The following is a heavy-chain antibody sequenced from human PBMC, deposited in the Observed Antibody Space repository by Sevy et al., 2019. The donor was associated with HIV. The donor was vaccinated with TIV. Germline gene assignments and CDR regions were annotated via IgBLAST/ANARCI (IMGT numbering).Heavy chain of an antibody. J-gene: IGHJ4*02. CDR2: VNHRGTT. CDR3: ARAYDSSGYHTLPKDH. CDR1: GYSITTGYY. D-gene: IGHD3-22*01. Sequence: SETLSLTCAVSGYSITTGYYWGWIRQPPGKGLEWIGSVNHRGTTYYNPSLKSRVGISRDTSKNQFSLKLNSVTAADTAMYYCARAYDSSGYHTLPKDHRGQGSLVTVSS. V-gene: IGHV4-38-2*01.